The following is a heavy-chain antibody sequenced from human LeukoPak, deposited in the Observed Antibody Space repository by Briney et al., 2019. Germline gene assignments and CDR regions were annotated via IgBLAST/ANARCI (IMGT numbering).Heavy chain of an antibody. CDR3: ARGVRITMVRGVISPMDV. D-gene: IGHD3-10*01. V-gene: IGHV4-34*01. CDR1: GGPFSGYY. CDR2: INHSGST. J-gene: IGHJ6*03. Sequence: SETLSLTCAVYGGPFSGYYWSWIRQPPGKGLEWIGEINHSGSTNYNPSLKSRVTISVDTSKNQFSLKLSSVTAADTAVYYCARGVRITMVRGVISPMDVWGKGTTVTVSS.